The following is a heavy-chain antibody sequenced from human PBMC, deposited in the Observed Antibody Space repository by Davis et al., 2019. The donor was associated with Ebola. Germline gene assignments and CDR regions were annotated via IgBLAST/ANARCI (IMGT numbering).Heavy chain of an antibody. V-gene: IGHV1-2*02. CDR3: ARGRINDYSTWGYYYYYGMDV. D-gene: IGHD4-11*01. CDR2: INPNSGGT. CDR1: GYTFTGYC. Sequence: ASVKVSCKASGYTFTGYCMHWVRQAPGQGLEWMGWINPNSGGTNCAQKFQGRVTMTRDTSISTAYMELSRLRSDDTAVYYCARGRINDYSTWGYYYYYGMDVWGQGTTVTVSS. J-gene: IGHJ6*02.